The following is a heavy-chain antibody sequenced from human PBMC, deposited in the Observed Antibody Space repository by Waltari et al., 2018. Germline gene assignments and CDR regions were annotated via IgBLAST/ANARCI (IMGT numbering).Heavy chain of an antibody. CDR3: AKPMIVVLDAFDI. D-gene: IGHD3-22*01. Sequence: QVQLVESGGGVVQPGRSLRLSCAASGFTFSSYGMHWVRQAPGKGLEWVAVIWYDGSNKYYADSVKGRFTISRDNSKNTLYLQMNSLRAEDTAMYYCAKPMIVVLDAFDIWGQGTMVTVSS. J-gene: IGHJ3*02. CDR1: GFTFSSYG. CDR2: IWYDGSNK. V-gene: IGHV3-30*18.